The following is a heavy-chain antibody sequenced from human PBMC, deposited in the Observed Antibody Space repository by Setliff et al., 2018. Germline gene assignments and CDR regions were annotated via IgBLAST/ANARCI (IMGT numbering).Heavy chain of an antibody. Sequence: SETLSLTCTVFGGFSSRHYWSWIRQSPEKGLEWIGYIYYSGSTNYNPSLKSRVTISVDTSKNQFSLKLSSVTAADTAVYYCARPPRGGRWYFDLWGRGTLVTVSS. CDR2: IYYSGST. V-gene: IGHV4-59*08. CDR1: GGFSSRHY. D-gene: IGHD3-16*01. CDR3: ARPPRGGRWYFDL. J-gene: IGHJ2*01.